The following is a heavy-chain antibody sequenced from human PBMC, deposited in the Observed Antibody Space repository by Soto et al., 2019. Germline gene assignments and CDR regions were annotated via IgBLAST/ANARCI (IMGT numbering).Heavy chain of an antibody. CDR1: GGTFSSYA. CDR3: VGYYDSSGYWNVDY. D-gene: IGHD3-22*01. J-gene: IGHJ4*02. CDR2: IIPIFGTA. V-gene: IGHV1-69*01. Sequence: QVQLVQSGAEVKKPGSSVKVSCKASGGTFSSYAISWVRQAPGQGLEWMGGIIPIFGTANYAQKFQGRVTITADESTITAYMEVSSLSSEDTAVYYCVGYYDSSGYWNVDYWGQGTLVTVSA.